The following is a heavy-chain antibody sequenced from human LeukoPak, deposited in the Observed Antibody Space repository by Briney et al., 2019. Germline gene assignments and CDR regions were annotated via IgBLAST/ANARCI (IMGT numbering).Heavy chain of an antibody. J-gene: IGHJ4*02. Sequence: GGSLRLSCAVPGFTFSNYAMSWVRQAPGKGLEWVSTISGSGGSTYYADSVKGRFTISRDNSKNTLYLQMHSLRAEDTAVYYCATDAAVGRADLSYWGQGTLVTVSS. D-gene: IGHD6-13*01. CDR3: ATDAAVGRADLSY. CDR2: ISGSGGST. V-gene: IGHV3-23*01. CDR1: GFTFSNYA.